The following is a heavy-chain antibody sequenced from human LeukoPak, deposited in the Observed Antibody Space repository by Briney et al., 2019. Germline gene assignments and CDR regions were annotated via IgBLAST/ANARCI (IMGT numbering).Heavy chain of an antibody. J-gene: IGHJ3*02. Sequence: PGGSLRLSCAASGFTFSSYSMNWVRQAPGKGLEWVSSISSSSYIYYADSVKGRFTISRDNAKNSLYLQMNSLRAEDTAVYYCARGAGSDAFDIWGQGTMVTVSS. CDR3: ARGAGSDAFDI. CDR2: ISSSSYI. V-gene: IGHV3-21*01. CDR1: GFTFSSYS.